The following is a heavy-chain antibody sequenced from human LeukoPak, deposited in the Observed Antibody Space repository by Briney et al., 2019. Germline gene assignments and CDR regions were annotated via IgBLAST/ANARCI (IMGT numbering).Heavy chain of an antibody. CDR3: ARPVSVTYYYDSSGYQNGAFDI. V-gene: IGHV5-51*01. CDR1: GYSFTSYW. CDR2: IYPGDSDT. J-gene: IGHJ3*02. D-gene: IGHD3-22*01. Sequence: GESLKISCKGSGYSFTSYWIGWVRQMPGKGLEWMGIIYPGDSDTRYSPSFQGQVTISADKSISTAYLQWSSLKASDTAMYYCARPVSVTYYYDSSGYQNGAFDIWGQGTMVTVSS.